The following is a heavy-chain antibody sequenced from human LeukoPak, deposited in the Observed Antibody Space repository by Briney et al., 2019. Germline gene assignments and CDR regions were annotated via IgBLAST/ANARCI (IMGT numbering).Heavy chain of an antibody. CDR2: IWYDGSNK. CDR1: GFTFSSYW. CDR3: ARLGRDIVVVPAARYYYYGMDV. J-gene: IGHJ6*02. D-gene: IGHD2-2*01. V-gene: IGHV3-33*08. Sequence: GGSLRLSCAASGFTFSSYWMSWVRQAPGKGLEWVAVIWYDGSNKYYADSVKGRFTISRDNSKNTLYLQMNSLRAEDTAVYYCARLGRDIVVVPAARYYYYGMDVWGQGTTVTVSS.